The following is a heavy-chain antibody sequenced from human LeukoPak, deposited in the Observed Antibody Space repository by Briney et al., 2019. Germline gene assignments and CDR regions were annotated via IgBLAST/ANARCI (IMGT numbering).Heavy chain of an antibody. CDR1: GGSISSYY. CDR3: GRWKDY. J-gene: IGHJ4*02. D-gene: IGHD1-1*01. Sequence: SETLSLTCTVSGGSISSYYWSWIRQAPGKGLEWIGHIYYSGSTNYNPSLKSRVTISVDTPKNQFSLKLSTVTAADTAVYYCGRWKDYWGQGTLVTVSS. CDR2: IYYSGST. V-gene: IGHV4-59*01.